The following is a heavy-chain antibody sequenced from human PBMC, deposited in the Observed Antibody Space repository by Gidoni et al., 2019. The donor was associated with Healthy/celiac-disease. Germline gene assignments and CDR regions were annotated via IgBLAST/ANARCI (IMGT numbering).Heavy chain of an antibody. D-gene: IGHD1-26*01. Sequence: EVQLVESGGGLVKPGGSLRLSCAASGFTFSSYSMNWVRQAPGKRLECVSSIRSSSSYKYYADSVKGRFTISRDNAKNSMYLQMNSLRAEDTAVYYCASIVGATGRWYFDLWGRGTLVTVSS. J-gene: IGHJ2*01. CDR1: GFTFSSYS. V-gene: IGHV3-21*01. CDR3: ASIVGATGRWYFDL. CDR2: IRSSSSYK.